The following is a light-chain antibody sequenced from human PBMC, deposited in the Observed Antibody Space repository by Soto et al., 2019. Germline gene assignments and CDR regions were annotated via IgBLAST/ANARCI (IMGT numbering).Light chain of an antibody. CDR1: QSVSSTY. Sequence: EIVLTQSPGTLSLSPGERATLSCRASQSVSSTYLAWYQQKPGQPPRLLIYGASSRATGIPVRFSGSGSGTDFTLTISRLEPEDFAVYYCQQYGGSPLYTFGQGTNLEIK. CDR3: QQYGGSPLYT. J-gene: IGKJ2*01. V-gene: IGKV3-20*01. CDR2: GAS.